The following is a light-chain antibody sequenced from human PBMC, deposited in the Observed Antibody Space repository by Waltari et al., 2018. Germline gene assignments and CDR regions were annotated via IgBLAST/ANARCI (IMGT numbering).Light chain of an antibody. CDR3: QHLTA. Sequence: AIQLTQSPSSLAASVGDRVTITCRASQGIGSAVAWYQQKPGKVPNLLIYDASRLERGVPSRFSGSTSGTDFTLTISSLQPEDFATYYCQHLTAFGPGTKVDI. CDR2: DAS. V-gene: IGKV1-13*02. J-gene: IGKJ3*01. CDR1: QGIGSA.